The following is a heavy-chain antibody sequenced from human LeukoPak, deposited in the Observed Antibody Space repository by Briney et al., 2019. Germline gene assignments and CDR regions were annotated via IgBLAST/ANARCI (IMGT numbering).Heavy chain of an antibody. CDR3: AKGGEVSSWYKRLKLYFDY. CDR1: GITFSSYG. V-gene: IGHV3-30*18. D-gene: IGHD6-13*01. Sequence: GGSLRLSCGASGITFSSYGMHWVRQAPGKGLEWVASISSDGSNKYYADSVKGRITISRDNSKNTLYLQMNSLRIEDTAVYYCAKGGEVSSWYKRLKLYFDYWGQGTLVTVSS. CDR2: ISSDGSNK. J-gene: IGHJ4*02.